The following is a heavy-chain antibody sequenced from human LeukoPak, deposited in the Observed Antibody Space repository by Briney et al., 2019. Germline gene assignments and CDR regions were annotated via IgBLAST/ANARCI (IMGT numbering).Heavy chain of an antibody. CDR3: ARAMYYYGSGSYIPKNGMDV. Sequence: GGSLRLSCAASGFTFSSYDMHWVRQATGKGLEWVSAIGTAGDTYYPGSVKGRFTISRENAKNSLYLQMNSLRAEDTAVYYCARAMYYYGSGSYIPKNGMDVWGQGTTVTVSS. D-gene: IGHD3-10*01. CDR1: GFTFSSYD. V-gene: IGHV3-13*01. J-gene: IGHJ6*02. CDR2: IGTAGDT.